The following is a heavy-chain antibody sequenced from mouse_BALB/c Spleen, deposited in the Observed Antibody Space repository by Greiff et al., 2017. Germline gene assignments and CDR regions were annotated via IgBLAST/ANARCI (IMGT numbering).Heavy chain of an antibody. CDR1: GYTFTDYN. V-gene: IGHV1-18*01. CDR3: ARGKRDYEEFAY. D-gene: IGHD2-3*01. CDR2: INPNNGGT. J-gene: IGHJ3*01. Sequence: EVQLQQSGPELVKPGASVKIPCKASGYTFTDYNMDWVKQSHGKSLEWIGDINPNNGGTIYNQKFKGKATLTVDKSSSTAYMELRSLTSEDTAVYYCARGKRDYEEFAYWGQGTLVTVSA.